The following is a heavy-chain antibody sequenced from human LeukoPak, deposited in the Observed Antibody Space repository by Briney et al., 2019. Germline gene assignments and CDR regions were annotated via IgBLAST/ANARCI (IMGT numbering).Heavy chain of an antibody. V-gene: IGHV4-39*01. CDR1: GASTNSSSYY. J-gene: IGHJ5*02. CDR2: IYYSGST. Sequence: SEPLSLTCTVSGASTNSSSYYWGGIRQPPGRGLRWIGSIYYSGSTYYNPSLKSRVTISVDTSKNQFSLKLSSVTAADTAVYYCSESRRSFDWFDPWGQGTLVTVSS. CDR3: SESRRSFDWFDP. D-gene: IGHD3-9*01.